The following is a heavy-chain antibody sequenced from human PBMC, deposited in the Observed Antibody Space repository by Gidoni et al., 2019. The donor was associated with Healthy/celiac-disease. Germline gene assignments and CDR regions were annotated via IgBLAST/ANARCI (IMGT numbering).Heavy chain of an antibody. D-gene: IGHD3-9*01. CDR1: GFTFSSYA. CDR3: AKDAYYDILTGYPYYYGMDV. CDR2: ISGSGGST. J-gene: IGHJ6*02. V-gene: IGHV3-23*01. Sequence: EVQLLESGGGLVQPGGSLRLSCAASGFTFSSYAMSWVRQAPGKGLEWVSAISGSGGSTYYADSVKGRFTISRDNSKNTLYLQMNSLRAEDTAVYYCAKDAYYDILTGYPYYYGMDVWGQGTTVTVSS.